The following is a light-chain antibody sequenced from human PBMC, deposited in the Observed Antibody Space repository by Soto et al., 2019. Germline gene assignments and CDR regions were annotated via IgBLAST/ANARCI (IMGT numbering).Light chain of an antibody. Sequence: AIRMTQSPSSFSASTGDRLAITCRASQGISSYLAWYQQKPGKXPKXXIYAASTLQSGVPSRFSGSGSGTDFTLTISCLQSEDFATYDCQQYYSYPWTFGQGTKVDIK. V-gene: IGKV1-8*01. CDR2: AAS. CDR1: QGISSY. J-gene: IGKJ1*01. CDR3: QQYYSYPWT.